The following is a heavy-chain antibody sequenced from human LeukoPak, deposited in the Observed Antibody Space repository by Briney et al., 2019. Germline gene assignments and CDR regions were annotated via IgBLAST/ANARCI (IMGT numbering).Heavy chain of an antibody. J-gene: IGHJ6*02. Sequence: SETLSLTCTVSGGSISSYYWRWIRQPPGKGLEWIGYIYYSGSTNYNPSLKSRVTISVDTSKNQFSLKLSSVTAADTAVYYCARVPLLSITIFGVVKDYYYGMDVWGQGTTVTVSS. V-gene: IGHV4-59*01. CDR1: GGSISSYY. CDR2: IYYSGST. CDR3: ARVPLLSITIFGVVKDYYYGMDV. D-gene: IGHD3-3*01.